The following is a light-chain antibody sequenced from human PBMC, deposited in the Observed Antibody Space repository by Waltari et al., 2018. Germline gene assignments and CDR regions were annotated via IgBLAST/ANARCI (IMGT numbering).Light chain of an antibody. CDR2: KVA. CDR3: RKNTHWPRP. CDR1: QSLVHSDGNTY. V-gene: IGKV2-30*02. Sequence: DVVMTQSPLSLPVTLGQPASISCRSSQSLVHSDGNTYLNWFQQRPGQSPRRLIYKVAKRDAGATGRFGGREAGTDYTLESNRVEAEDVGVYYCRKNTHWPRPFDQGTKVQI. J-gene: IGKJ1*01.